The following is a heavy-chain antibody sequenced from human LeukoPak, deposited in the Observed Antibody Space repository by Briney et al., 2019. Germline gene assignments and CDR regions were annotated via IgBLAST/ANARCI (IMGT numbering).Heavy chain of an antibody. V-gene: IGHV3-30-3*01. Sequence: GGSLRLSCAASGFTFSSYTLHWVRQAPGKGLEWVALISYDGSNKYYADSVKSRFTISRDNSKNTLYLQMNSLRAEDTAVYYCARDPGGYSGSYYGIGDYWGQGTLVTVSS. J-gene: IGHJ4*02. CDR2: ISYDGSNK. CDR1: GFTFSSYT. CDR3: ARDPGGYSGSYYGIGDY. D-gene: IGHD1-26*01.